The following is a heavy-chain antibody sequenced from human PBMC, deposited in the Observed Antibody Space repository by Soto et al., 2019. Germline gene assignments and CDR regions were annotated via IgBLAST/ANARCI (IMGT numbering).Heavy chain of an antibody. J-gene: IGHJ5*02. V-gene: IGHV1-8*01. Sequence: ASVKVSCKASGYTFTSYDINWVRQATGQGLEWMGWMNPNSGNTGYAQKFQGRVTMTRNTSISTAYMELSSLRSEDTAVYYCARGPQRTTVTTACCWFDPWGQGTLVTVSS. CDR1: GYTFTSYD. CDR3: ARGPQRTTVTTACCWFDP. D-gene: IGHD4-17*01. CDR2: MNPNSGNT.